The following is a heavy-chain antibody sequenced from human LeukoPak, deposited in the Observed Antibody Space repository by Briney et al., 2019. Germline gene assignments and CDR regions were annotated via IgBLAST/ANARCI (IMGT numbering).Heavy chain of an antibody. D-gene: IGHD5-18*01. CDR1: GFTFDDYA. V-gene: IGHV3-9*01. Sequence: GRSLRLSCAASGFTFDDYAMHWVRQAPGKGLEWVSGIGWNSGSIGYADSVKGRFTISRDNAKNSLYLQMNSLRAEDTALYYCAKARGGYSYGFSSIYYYYGMDVWGQGTTVTVSS. CDR3: AKARGGYSYGFSSIYYYYGMDV. J-gene: IGHJ6*02. CDR2: IGWNSGSI.